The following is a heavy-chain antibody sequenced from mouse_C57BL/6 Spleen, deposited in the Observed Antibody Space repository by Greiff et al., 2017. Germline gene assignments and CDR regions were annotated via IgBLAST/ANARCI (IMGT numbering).Heavy chain of an antibody. Sequence: VQLQQSGAELVKPGASVKLSCTASGFNIQDYYMHWVKQRTEQGLEWIGRIDPEDGDTKYAPKFQGKATITADTSSNTAYLQLSSLTSEDTAVYYCARGTTVVATRDDWGQGTTLTVSS. CDR3: ARGTTVVATRDD. D-gene: IGHD1-1*01. V-gene: IGHV14-2*01. J-gene: IGHJ2*01. CDR1: GFNIQDYY. CDR2: IDPEDGDT.